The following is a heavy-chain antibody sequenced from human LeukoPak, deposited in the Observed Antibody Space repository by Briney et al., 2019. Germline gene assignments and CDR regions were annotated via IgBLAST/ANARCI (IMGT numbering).Heavy chain of an antibody. D-gene: IGHD3-10*01. CDR2: IYHSGST. V-gene: IGHV4-30-2*01. Sequence: SETLSLTCTVSGGSISSGGYSWSWIRQPPGKGLEWIGNIYHSGSTYYIPSLKSRVIISVDRSKNQFSLKLSSVTAADTAVYYCARDLGYGSGYFDYWGQGTLVTVSS. J-gene: IGHJ4*02. CDR3: ARDLGYGSGYFDY. CDR1: GGSISSGGYS.